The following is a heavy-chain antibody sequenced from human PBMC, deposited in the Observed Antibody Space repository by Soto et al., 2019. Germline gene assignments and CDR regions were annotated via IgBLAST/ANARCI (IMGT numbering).Heavy chain of an antibody. CDR3: ARQGSSGWEKFDY. V-gene: IGHV1-3*01. CDR2: INAGNGNT. J-gene: IGHJ4*02. CDR1: GYTFTSYA. D-gene: IGHD6-19*01. Sequence: QVQLVQSGAEVKKPGASVKVSCKASGYTFTSYAMHWVRQAPGQRLEWMGWINAGNGNTKYSQKYHGRGTITRDTSASTAYMELSSLRSEDTAVYYCARQGSSGWEKFDYWGQGTLVTVSS.